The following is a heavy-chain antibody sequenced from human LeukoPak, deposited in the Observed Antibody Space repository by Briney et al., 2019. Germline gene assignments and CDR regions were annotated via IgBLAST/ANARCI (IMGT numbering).Heavy chain of an antibody. CDR1: GGSFSGYY. Sequence: SETLSLTCAVYGGSFSGYYGSWIRQPPGKGLEWIGEINHSGSTNYNPSLKSRVTISVDTSKNQFSLKLSSVTAADTAVYYWARGGGYYYYMDVWGKGTTVTVSS. CDR2: INHSGST. V-gene: IGHV4-34*01. D-gene: IGHD4-23*01. J-gene: IGHJ6*03. CDR3: ARGGGYYYYMDV.